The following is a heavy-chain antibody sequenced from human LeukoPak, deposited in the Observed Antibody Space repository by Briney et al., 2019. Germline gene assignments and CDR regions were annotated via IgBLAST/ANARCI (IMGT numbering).Heavy chain of an antibody. J-gene: IGHJ4*02. V-gene: IGHV3-48*03. Sequence: GGSLRLSCAASGFTFSSYEMNWVRQAPGKGLEWVSYISSSGSTIYYADSVKGRFTMSRDNAKNSLYLQMNSLRAEDTAVYYCARGDLYFDYWGQGTLVTVSS. CDR3: ARGDLYFDY. CDR1: GFTFSSYE. CDR2: ISSSGSTI.